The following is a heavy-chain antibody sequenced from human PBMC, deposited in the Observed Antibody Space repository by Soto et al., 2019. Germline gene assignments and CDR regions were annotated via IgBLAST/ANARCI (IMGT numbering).Heavy chain of an antibody. CDR3: ARGGGYCSSTSCPVGTLRY. CDR2: INAGNGNT. Sequence: QVQLVQSGAEVKKPGASVKVSCKASGYTFTSYAMHWVRQAPGQRLEWMGWINAGNGNTKYSQKFQGRVTITRDTSAGKAYMGLSSLRSEDTAVYYCARGGGYCSSTSCPVGTLRYWGQGTLVTVSS. V-gene: IGHV1-3*01. J-gene: IGHJ4*02. CDR1: GYTFTSYA. D-gene: IGHD2-2*01.